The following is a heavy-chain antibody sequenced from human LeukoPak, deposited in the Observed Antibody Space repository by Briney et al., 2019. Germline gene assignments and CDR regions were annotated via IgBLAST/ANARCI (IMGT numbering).Heavy chain of an antibody. CDR3: AREGYYYGSGRPMPFDP. V-gene: IGHV3-74*01. CDR2: INIDGSST. J-gene: IGHJ5*02. CDR1: ELPFSTYW. Sequence: GGSLRLSCVASELPFSTYWMTWVRQAPGKGLVWVSRINIDGSSTSYADSVKGRFTISRDNAKNTLYLQMNTLRAEDTAAYYCAREGYYYGSGRPMPFDPWGQGTLVTVSS. D-gene: IGHD3-10*01.